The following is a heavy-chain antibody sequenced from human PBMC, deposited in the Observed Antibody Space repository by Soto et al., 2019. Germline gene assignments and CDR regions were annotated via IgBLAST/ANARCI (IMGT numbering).Heavy chain of an antibody. D-gene: IGHD2-2*01. Sequence: SETLSLTCTVSGASISGFYWSWIRKSAGKGLEWIGRIYATGTTDYNPSLKSRVMMSVDTSKKQFSLKLSSVTAADTAVYYCARARLVGCSSTSCYRSYYYYGMDVWGQGTTVTVSS. V-gene: IGHV4-4*07. CDR1: GASISGFY. CDR3: ARARLVGCSSTSCYRSYYYYGMDV. J-gene: IGHJ6*02. CDR2: IYATGTT.